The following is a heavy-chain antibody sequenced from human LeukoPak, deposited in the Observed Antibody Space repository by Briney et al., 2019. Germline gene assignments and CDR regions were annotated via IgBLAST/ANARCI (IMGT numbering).Heavy chain of an antibody. D-gene: IGHD3-3*01. CDR3: ATAYYDFWSGSH. Sequence: VASVKVSCKASGYTFTSYDINWVRQATGQGLEWIEWMNPNSGNTGYAQKFRGRVTMTRNTSISTAYMELSSLRSEDTAVYYCATAYYDFWSGSHWGQGTLVTVSS. V-gene: IGHV1-8*01. J-gene: IGHJ4*02. CDR2: MNPNSGNT. CDR1: GYTFTSYD.